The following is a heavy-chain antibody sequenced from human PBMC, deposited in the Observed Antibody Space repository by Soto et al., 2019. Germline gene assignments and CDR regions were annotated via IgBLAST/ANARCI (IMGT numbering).Heavy chain of an antibody. V-gene: IGHV3-33*01. CDR1: GFTFRSNG. J-gene: IGHJ5*02. Sequence: QVQLVESGGGVVQPGTSLRLSCAASGFTFRSNGMHWVRQAPGKGLEWVAFIWFDGSDNNHADSVRGRFTISRDNFQNTLXXQMTSLRVEDTAVYXXXXXXGSDRGAWDLWGQGTLVTVSS. CDR2: IWFDGSDN. D-gene: IGHD2-21*02. CDR3: XXXXGSDRGAWDL.